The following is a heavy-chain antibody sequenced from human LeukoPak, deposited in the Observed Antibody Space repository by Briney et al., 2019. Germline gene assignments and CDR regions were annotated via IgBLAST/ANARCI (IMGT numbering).Heavy chain of an antibody. Sequence: SETLSLTCTVSGGSISSYYWSWIRQPPGKGLEWIGYIYYSGSTNYNPSLKSRVTTSVDTSKNQFSLKLSSVTAADTAVYYCARGNYIGSGDSYYYYYMDVWGKETTVTISS. J-gene: IGHJ6*03. D-gene: IGHD1-7*01. CDR2: IYYSGST. CDR3: ARGNYIGSGDSYYYYYMDV. V-gene: IGHV4-59*01. CDR1: GGSISSYY.